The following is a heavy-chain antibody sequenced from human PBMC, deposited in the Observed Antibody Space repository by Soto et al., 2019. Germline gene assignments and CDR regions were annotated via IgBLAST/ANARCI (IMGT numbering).Heavy chain of an antibody. CDR2: IYYSGST. V-gene: IGHV4-59*01. CDR1: GGSISSYY. CDR3: ASIGYDSSGTFDY. D-gene: IGHD3-22*01. Sequence: KPSETLSLTCTVSGGSISSYYWSWIRQPPGKGLEWIGYIYYSGSTNYNPSLKSRVTISVDTSKNQFSLKLSSVTAADTAVYYCASIGYDSSGTFDYWGHGTLATVSS. J-gene: IGHJ4*01.